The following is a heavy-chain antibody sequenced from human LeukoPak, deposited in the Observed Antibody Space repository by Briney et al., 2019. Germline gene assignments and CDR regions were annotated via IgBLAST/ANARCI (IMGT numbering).Heavy chain of an antibody. V-gene: IGHV3-21*01. CDR3: AREGWLQFFQH. J-gene: IGHJ1*01. CDR2: ISSSSSYI. D-gene: IGHD5-12*01. CDR1: GFTFSSYS. Sequence: PGGSLRHSCAASGFTFSSYSMNWVRQAPGKGLEWVSSISSSSSYIYYADSVKGRFTISRDNAKNSLYLQMNSLRAEDTAVYYCAREGWLQFFQHWGQGTLVTVSS.